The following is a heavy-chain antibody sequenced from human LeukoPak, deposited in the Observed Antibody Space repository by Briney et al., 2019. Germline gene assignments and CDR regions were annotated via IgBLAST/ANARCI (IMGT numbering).Heavy chain of an antibody. CDR2: ISSSSSTI. Sequence: TGGSLRLSCAASGFTFSSYEMNWVRQAPGKGLEWVSYISSSSSTIYYADSVKGRFTISRDNAKNSLYLQMNSLRAEDTAVYYCARDNYYYMDVWGKGTTVTVPS. J-gene: IGHJ6*03. V-gene: IGHV3-48*01. CDR1: GFTFSSYE. CDR3: ARDNYYYMDV.